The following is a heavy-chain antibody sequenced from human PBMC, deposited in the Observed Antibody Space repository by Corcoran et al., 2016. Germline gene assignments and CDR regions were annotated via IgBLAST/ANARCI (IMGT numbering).Heavy chain of an antibody. V-gene: IGHV3-30*18. Sequence: QVQLVESGGGVVQPGRSLRISCAASGFTFSTYGMHWVRQAPGKGLEWVTAISYDGSNKYYADSVKGRFTISRDNSKNTLYLQLNSLRAEDTAVYYCAKGEGSGYSGKFDYWGQGTLVTVSS. CDR3: AKGEGSGYSGKFDY. D-gene: IGHD5-12*01. CDR2: ISYDGSNK. CDR1: GFTFSTYG. J-gene: IGHJ4*02.